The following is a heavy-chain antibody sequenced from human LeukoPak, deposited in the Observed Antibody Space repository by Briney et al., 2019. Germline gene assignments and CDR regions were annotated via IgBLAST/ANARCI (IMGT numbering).Heavy chain of an antibody. CDR3: ARGPFCSGATCYSQYFDY. D-gene: IGHD2-15*01. Sequence: GASVKVSCKASGYTFTSYGISWVRQAPGQGLEWMGWISTYNGATYYAQKLQGGVTMTTDTSTSTAYMELRSLRSDDTAVYYCARGPFCSGATCYSQYFDYWGQEILVTVSS. CDR2: ISTYNGAT. CDR1: GYTFTSYG. J-gene: IGHJ4*02. V-gene: IGHV1-18*01.